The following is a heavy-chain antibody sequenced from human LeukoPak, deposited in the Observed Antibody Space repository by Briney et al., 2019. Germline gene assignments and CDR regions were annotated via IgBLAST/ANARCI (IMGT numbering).Heavy chain of an antibody. CDR3: AKDLKLAPFDY. V-gene: IGHV3-30*02. J-gene: IGHJ4*02. Sequence: SVKGRFTISRDNSKDTLYLQMNSLGPEDTAVYYCAKDLKLAPFDYWGQGTLVTVSS.